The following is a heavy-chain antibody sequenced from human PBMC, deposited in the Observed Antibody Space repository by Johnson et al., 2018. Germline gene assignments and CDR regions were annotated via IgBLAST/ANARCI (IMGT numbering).Heavy chain of an antibody. J-gene: IGHJ3*01. CDR1: AFTFNSYA. CDR2: ISYDGPKT. V-gene: IGHV3-30*18. Sequence: QVQLVESGGGVVQPGRSLRLSCAASAFTFNSYAMHWVRQAPGKGLAWVAVISYDGPKTYYVDSVKGRFTISRDNSKNTCYLQSKSWRTYDTAVYYFAKAILRMGADLHRPFCAGALDGFDLWGQGTLVTVSS. D-gene: IGHD2-21*01. CDR3: AKAILRMGADLHRPFCAGALDGFDL.